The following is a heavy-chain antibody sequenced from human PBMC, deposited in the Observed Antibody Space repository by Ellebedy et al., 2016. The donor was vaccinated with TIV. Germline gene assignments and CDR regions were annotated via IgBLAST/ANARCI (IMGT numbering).Heavy chain of an antibody. CDR2: INHSGST. CDR3: ARLFQAGKRYYYYYGMDV. J-gene: IGHJ6*02. CDR1: GGSFSGYY. Sequence: SETLSLXCAVYGGSFSGYYWSWIRQPPGKGLEWIGEINHSGSTYYNPSLKSRVTISVDTSKNQFSLKLSSVTAADTAVYYCARLFQAGKRYYYYYGMDVWGQGTTVTVSS. V-gene: IGHV4-34*01.